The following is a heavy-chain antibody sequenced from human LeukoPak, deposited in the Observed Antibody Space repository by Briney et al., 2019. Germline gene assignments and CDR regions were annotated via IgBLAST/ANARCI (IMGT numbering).Heavy chain of an antibody. CDR3: ARWGGYGLSFDP. CDR2: INSGDSSI. V-gene: IGHV3-48*03. J-gene: IGHJ5*02. Sequence: QPGGSLRLSCAVSGFIFSSYEMNWVRQAPGKGLEWVSYINSGDSSIYYADSVKGRFTISRDNAKNSLYLQMNSLRAEDTAVYYCARWGGYGLSFDPWGQGTLVTVSS. D-gene: IGHD3-3*01. CDR1: GFIFSSYE.